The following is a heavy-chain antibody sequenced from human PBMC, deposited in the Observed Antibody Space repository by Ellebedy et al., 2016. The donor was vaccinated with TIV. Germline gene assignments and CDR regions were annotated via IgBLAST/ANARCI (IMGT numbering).Heavy chain of an antibody. CDR2: STNNGGTT. V-gene: IGHV3-64*02. J-gene: IGHJ6*02. Sequence: GESLKISCAAPGFTFSSYGMHWVRQAPGQGLEYISSSTNNGGTTDYADSVKGRFTMTRDNSKNTVSLQMGSLRGDDTAVYYCARDRSSSWDLGSYYGLDVWGQGTTVTVSS. D-gene: IGHD6-13*01. CDR3: ARDRSSSWDLGSYYGLDV. CDR1: GFTFSSYG.